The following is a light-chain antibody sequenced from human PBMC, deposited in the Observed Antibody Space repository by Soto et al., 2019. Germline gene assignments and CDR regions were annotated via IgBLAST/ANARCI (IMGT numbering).Light chain of an antibody. CDR3: SSYTSSSASVV. CDR2: DVS. CDR1: SSDVGGYNY. Sequence: QPVLTQPASVSGSPGQSITISCTGTSSDVGGYNYVSWYQQHPSKAPKLMIYDVSNRPSGVSNRFSGSKSGNTASLTISGLQAEDEADYYCSSYTSSSASVVFGGGTKLAAL. J-gene: IGLJ2*01. V-gene: IGLV2-14*01.